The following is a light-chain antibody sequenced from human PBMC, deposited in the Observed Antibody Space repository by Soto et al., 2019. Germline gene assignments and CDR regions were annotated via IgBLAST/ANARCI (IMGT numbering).Light chain of an antibody. CDR2: DTS. CDR3: QQYSNGPPIT. J-gene: IGKJ5*01. V-gene: IGKV3-15*01. CDR1: QSVSIR. Sequence: ERATLSCRTSQSVSIRLAWYQQKPGQAPRLLIYDTSTRATGIPARFSGSGSGTEFTLTISSLQSEDFAVYYCQQYSNGPPITFGQGTRLEIK.